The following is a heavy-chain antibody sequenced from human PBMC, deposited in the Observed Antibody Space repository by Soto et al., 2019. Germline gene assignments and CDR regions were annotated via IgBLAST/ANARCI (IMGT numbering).Heavy chain of an antibody. V-gene: IGHV3-23*01. D-gene: IGHD3-10*01. J-gene: IGHJ3*02. Sequence: PGGSLRLSCAASGFTFSSYAMTWARQAPGKGLEWVSGISGSGGRTYYADSVKGRFTMSRDNSKNTLYLQMNSLRAEDTAVYYCARSGSYYLDAFDIWGQGTMVTVSS. CDR3: ARSGSYYLDAFDI. CDR1: GFTFSSYA. CDR2: ISGSGGRT.